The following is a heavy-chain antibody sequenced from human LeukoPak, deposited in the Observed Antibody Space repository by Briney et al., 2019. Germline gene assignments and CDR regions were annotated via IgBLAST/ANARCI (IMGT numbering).Heavy chain of an antibody. CDR2: ISGSGGST. CDR1: GFTFSSYA. J-gene: IGHJ5*02. Sequence: PGGSLRLSCAASGFTFSSYAMSWVRQAPGKGLEWVSAISGSGGSTYYADSVKGRFTISRDNSKNTLYLQMNSLRAEDTAVYYCARAQSYYDYVWGSYRYTGSGWFDPWGQGTLVTVSS. D-gene: IGHD3-16*02. V-gene: IGHV3-23*01. CDR3: ARAQSYYDYVWGSYRYTGSGWFDP.